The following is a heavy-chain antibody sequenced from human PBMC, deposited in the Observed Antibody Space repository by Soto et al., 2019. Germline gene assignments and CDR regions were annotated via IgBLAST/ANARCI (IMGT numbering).Heavy chain of an antibody. CDR2: INPHGGST. V-gene: IGHV1-8*02. Sequence: ASVKVSCKASGGTFSSYAINWVRQAPGQGLEWMGVINPHGGSTAYAQKFKGRVTLTRDTSASTVYMEVSSLTSEDTAMYYCARSSGGNFGIIIEGTNWFAPWGQGILVTVSS. D-gene: IGHD1-26*01. CDR3: ARSSGGNFGIIIEGTNWFAP. J-gene: IGHJ5*02. CDR1: GGTFSSYA.